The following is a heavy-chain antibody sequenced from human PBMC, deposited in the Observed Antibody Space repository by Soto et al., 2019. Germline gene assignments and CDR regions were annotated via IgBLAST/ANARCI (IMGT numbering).Heavy chain of an antibody. D-gene: IGHD3-3*01. J-gene: IGHJ6*03. Sequence: EVQLLESGGGLVQPGGSLRLSCAASGFTFSSYAMSWVRQAPGKGLEWVSAISGSGGSTYYADSVKGRFTISRDNAKKTLYLQMNSLRAEDTALYYCAKESQYDFWSGSQYHYYMDVWGKGTTVTVSS. V-gene: IGHV3-23*01. CDR2: ISGSGGST. CDR1: GFTFSSYA. CDR3: AKESQYDFWSGSQYHYYMDV.